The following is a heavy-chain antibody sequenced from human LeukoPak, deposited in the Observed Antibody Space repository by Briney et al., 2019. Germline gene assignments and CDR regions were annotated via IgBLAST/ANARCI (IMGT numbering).Heavy chain of an antibody. J-gene: IGHJ6*02. CDR3: TLTYYDFWSGYYTGNLGYYGMDV. V-gene: IGHV7-4-1*02. CDR2: INTNTGNP. Sequence: ASVKVSCKASGYTFTSYAMNWVRQAPGQGLEWMGWINTNTGNPTYAQGFTGRFVFSLDTSVSTAYLRISSLKAEDTAVYYCTLTYYDFWSGYYTGNLGYYGMDVWGQGTTVTVSS. D-gene: IGHD3-3*01. CDR1: GYTFTSYA.